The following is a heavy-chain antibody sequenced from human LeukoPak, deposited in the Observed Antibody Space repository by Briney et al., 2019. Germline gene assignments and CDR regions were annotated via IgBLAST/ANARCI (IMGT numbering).Heavy chain of an antibody. CDR3: ARPQHGDLYAFDI. CDR1: GFTFTSYW. D-gene: IGHD4-17*01. J-gene: IGHJ3*02. V-gene: IGHV3-74*01. Sequence: GGSLRLSCAASGFTFTSYWMHWVRQAPGKGLVWVSRINSDGSSTTYADSVKGRFTFSRDNAENTLYLQMNSLRAEDTAVYYCARPQHGDLYAFDIWGQGTMVTVSS. CDR2: INSDGSST.